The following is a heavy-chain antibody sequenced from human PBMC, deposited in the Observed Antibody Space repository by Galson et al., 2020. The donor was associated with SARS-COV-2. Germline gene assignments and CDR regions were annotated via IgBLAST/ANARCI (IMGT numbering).Heavy chain of an antibody. V-gene: IGHV4-31*03. Sequence: SETLSLTCTVSGGSISSGGYYWSWIRQHPGKGLEWIGYIYYSGSTYYNPSLKSRVTISVDTSKNQFSLKLSSVTAADTAVYYCARSRGSTRPGYYGMDVWGQGTTVTVSS. J-gene: IGHJ6*02. CDR1: GGSISSGGYY. CDR3: ARSRGSTRPGYYGMDV. D-gene: IGHD3-10*01. CDR2: IYYSGST.